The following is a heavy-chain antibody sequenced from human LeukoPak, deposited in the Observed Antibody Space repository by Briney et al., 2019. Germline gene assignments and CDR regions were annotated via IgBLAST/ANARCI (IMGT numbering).Heavy chain of an antibody. V-gene: IGHV3-21*01. Sequence: PGGSLRLSCAASGFTFSSYSMNWVRQAPGNGLEWASSISSSSSYIYYADSVKGRFTISRNNAKNSLYLQMNSLRAEDTAVYYCARDTGGSSLGMDVWGQGTTVTVSS. D-gene: IGHD6-13*01. CDR3: ARDTGGSSLGMDV. CDR2: ISSSSSYI. J-gene: IGHJ6*02. CDR1: GFTFSSYS.